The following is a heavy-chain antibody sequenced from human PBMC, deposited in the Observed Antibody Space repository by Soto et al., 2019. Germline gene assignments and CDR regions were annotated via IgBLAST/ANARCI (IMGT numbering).Heavy chain of an antibody. CDR2: IYYSGST. CDR1: GGSISSGGYY. CDR3: ARALYCSGCSCSPLRGMDV. V-gene: IGHV4-31*03. D-gene: IGHD2-15*01. Sequence: SETLSLTCTVSGGSISSGGYYWSWIRQHPGKGLEWIGYIYYSGSTYYNPSLRSRVTISVDTSKNQFSLKLNSVTAADTAVYYCARALYCSGCSCSPLRGMDVWGLGTTVTVSS. J-gene: IGHJ6*02.